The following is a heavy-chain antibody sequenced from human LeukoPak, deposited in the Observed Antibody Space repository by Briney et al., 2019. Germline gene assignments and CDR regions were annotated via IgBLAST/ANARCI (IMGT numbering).Heavy chain of an antibody. CDR3: AKSLDAQAVADPFDY. V-gene: IGHV3-30*18. CDR2: VSYDGSNI. CDR1: GFIFSTYG. Sequence: PGGSLRLSCAASGFIFSTYGMHWVRQAPGKGLEWVAVVSYDGSNIYHAASVQGRFTISRDNSKNTLYLQMNSLRAEDTAVYYCAKSLDAQAVADPFDYWGQGTLVTVSS. D-gene: IGHD6-19*01. J-gene: IGHJ4*02.